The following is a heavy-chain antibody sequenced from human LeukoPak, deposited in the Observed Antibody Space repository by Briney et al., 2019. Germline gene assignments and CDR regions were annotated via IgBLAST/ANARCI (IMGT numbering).Heavy chain of an antibody. J-gene: IGHJ5*02. CDR3: AREVVITTNWFDP. D-gene: IGHD3-22*01. Sequence: PGGSLRLSCAASGFTVSSNYMSWVRQAPGKGLEWVSVIYSGGSTYYADSVKGRFTISRDNSKNTLYLQMNSLRAEDTAVYYCAREVVITTNWFDPWGQGTLVTVSS. CDR2: IYSGGST. V-gene: IGHV3-53*05. CDR1: GFTVSSNY.